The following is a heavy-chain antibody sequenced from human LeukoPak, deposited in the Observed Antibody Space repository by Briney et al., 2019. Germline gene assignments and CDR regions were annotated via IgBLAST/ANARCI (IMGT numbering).Heavy chain of an antibody. D-gene: IGHD3-22*01. CDR1: GGSFSGYY. CDR3: ARGRRYYYDSSGYPIDY. J-gene: IGHJ4*02. Sequence: SETLSLTCAVYGGSFSGYYWSWIRQPPGKGLEWIGEINHSGGTNYNPSLKSRVTISVDTSKNQFSLKLSSVTAADTAVYYCARGRRYYYDSSGYPIDYWGQGTLVTVSS. CDR2: INHSGGT. V-gene: IGHV4-34*01.